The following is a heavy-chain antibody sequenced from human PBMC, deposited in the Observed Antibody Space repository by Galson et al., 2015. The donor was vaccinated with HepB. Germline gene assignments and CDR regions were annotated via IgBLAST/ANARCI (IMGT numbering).Heavy chain of an antibody. CDR2: IKSKTDGGTT. CDR3: TTTIVVVVAETDY. V-gene: IGHV3-15*01. D-gene: IGHD2-15*01. CDR1: GFTFSNAW. J-gene: IGHJ4*02. Sequence: SLRLSCAASGFTFSNAWMSWVRQAPGKGLEWVGRIKSKTDGGTTDYAAPVKGRFTISRDDSKNTLYLQMNSLKTEDTAVYYCTTTIVVVVAETDYWGQGTLVTVSP.